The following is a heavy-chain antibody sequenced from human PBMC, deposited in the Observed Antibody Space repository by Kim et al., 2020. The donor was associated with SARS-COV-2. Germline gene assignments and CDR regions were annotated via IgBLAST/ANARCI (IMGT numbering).Heavy chain of an antibody. D-gene: IGHD3-16*02. Sequence: RFTISRDKAKNSLYLQMNGLRAEDTAVYYCARDDYVWWIYRYGGLNWFDHWGQGTLVTVSS. CDR3: ARDDYVWWIYRYGGLNWFDH. V-gene: IGHV3-11*04. J-gene: IGHJ5*02.